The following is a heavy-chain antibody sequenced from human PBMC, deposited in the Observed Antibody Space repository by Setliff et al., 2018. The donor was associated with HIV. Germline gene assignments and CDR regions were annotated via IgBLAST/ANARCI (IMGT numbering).Heavy chain of an antibody. V-gene: IGHV4-61*01. CDR2: IHYSGST. CDR3: ARDRDVVVTAYPYYYYYGMDV. CDR1: GYSISSGYY. D-gene: IGHD2-21*02. J-gene: IGHJ6*02. Sequence: SETLSLTCAVSGYSISSGYYWGWIRQPPGKGLEWIGYIHYSGSTNYNPSLKSRVTISVDTSKNQFSLRLSSVTAADTAVYYCARDRDVVVTAYPYYYYYGMDVWGQGTTVTVSS.